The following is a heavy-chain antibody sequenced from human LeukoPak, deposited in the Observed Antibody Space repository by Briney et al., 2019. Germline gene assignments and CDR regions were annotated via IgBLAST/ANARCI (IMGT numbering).Heavy chain of an antibody. D-gene: IGHD2/OR15-2a*01. CDR3: ARGPSTRLAGPTCYFDY. CDR2: IYYSGST. CDR1: GGSISSGDYY. Sequence: SQTLSLTCTVSGGSISSGDYYWSWLRQPPGKGLEWFGYIYYSGSTYYNPSLKSRVTISVDTSKNQFSLKLSSVTAADTAVYYCARGPSTRLAGPTCYFDYWGQGTLVTVSS. V-gene: IGHV4-30-4*08. J-gene: IGHJ4*02.